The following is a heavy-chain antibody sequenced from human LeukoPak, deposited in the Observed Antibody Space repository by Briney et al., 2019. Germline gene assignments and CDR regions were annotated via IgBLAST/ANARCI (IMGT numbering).Heavy chain of an antibody. CDR3: ARDTPFDI. D-gene: IGHD2-15*01. CDR1: GFSISSHW. Sequence: GGSLRLSCVASGFSISSHWMSWVRQASGKGLEWVASLKEDVSARNLVDSVKGRFTISRDISKNTLYLQMNSLRAEDTAVYYCARDTPFDIWGQGTMVTVSS. CDR2: LKEDVSAR. V-gene: IGHV3-7*03. J-gene: IGHJ3*02.